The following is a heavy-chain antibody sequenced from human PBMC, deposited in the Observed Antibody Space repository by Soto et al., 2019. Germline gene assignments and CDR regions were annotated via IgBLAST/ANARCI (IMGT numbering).Heavy chain of an antibody. V-gene: IGHV1-18*01. CDR3: AREVMIFYYYGMDV. CDR2: ISAYNGNT. CDR1: GYTFTSYG. D-gene: IGHD3-3*01. Sequence: ASVKVSCEACGYTFTSYGISWVRQAPGQGLEWMGWISAYNGNTNYAQKLQGRVTMTTDTSTSTAYMELRSLRSDDTAVYYCAREVMIFYYYGMDVWGQGTTVTVSS. J-gene: IGHJ6*02.